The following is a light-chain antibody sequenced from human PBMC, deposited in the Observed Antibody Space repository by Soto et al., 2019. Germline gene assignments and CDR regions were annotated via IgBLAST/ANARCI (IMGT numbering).Light chain of an antibody. Sequence: QMTQSPSSLAASLGEKIIITCRASRDVGSDVSWYQQKPGQAPKLLIYAASNLYTGVPSRFRGSRSGTEFTLTISSLQPEDFESYYCQQTESYPSTFGGGTKVDIK. J-gene: IGKJ4*01. CDR2: AAS. CDR3: QQTESYPST. CDR1: RDVGSD. V-gene: IGKV1-6*01.